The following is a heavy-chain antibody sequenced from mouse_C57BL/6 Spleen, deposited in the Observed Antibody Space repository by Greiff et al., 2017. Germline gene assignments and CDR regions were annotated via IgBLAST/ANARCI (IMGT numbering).Heavy chain of an antibody. Sequence: QVQLKQSGAELARPGASVKLSCKASGYTFTSYGISWVKQRTGQGLEWIGEIYPRSGNTYYNEKFKGKATLTADKSSSTAYMELRSLTSEDSAVYFCAREEDLVDGPRDHWGQGTTLTVSS. J-gene: IGHJ2*01. V-gene: IGHV1-81*01. CDR1: GYTFTSYG. CDR3: AREEDLVDGPRDH. D-gene: IGHD2-3*01. CDR2: IYPRSGNT.